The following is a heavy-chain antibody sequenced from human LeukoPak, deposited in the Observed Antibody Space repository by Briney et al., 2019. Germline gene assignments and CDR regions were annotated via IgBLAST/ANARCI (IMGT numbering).Heavy chain of an antibody. V-gene: IGHV4-61*01. D-gene: IGHD1-26*01. CDR2: IYYSGST. J-gene: IGHJ5*02. CDR1: GGSVSSGSYY. Sequence: SETLSLTCTVSGGSVSSGSYYWSWIRQPPGKGLEWIGYIYYSGSTNYNPSLKSRVTMSVDTSKNQFSLKLSSVTDADTAVYYCARGGGYSGSYRRFWFDPWGQGTLVTVSS. CDR3: ARGGGYSGSYRRFWFDP.